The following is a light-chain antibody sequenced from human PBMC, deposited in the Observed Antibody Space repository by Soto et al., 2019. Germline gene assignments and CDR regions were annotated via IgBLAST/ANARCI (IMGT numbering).Light chain of an antibody. CDR3: QQYNNRGT. J-gene: IGKJ1*01. CDR2: GAS. Sequence: IVMAQSPATLSVSPGERATLSCRASQSVSSNLAWYQQKPGQAPRLLIYGASTRATGIPARFSGSGSGTEFTLTISSLQSEDFAVYYCQQYNNRGTFGQGTKVDIK. V-gene: IGKV3-15*01. CDR1: QSVSSN.